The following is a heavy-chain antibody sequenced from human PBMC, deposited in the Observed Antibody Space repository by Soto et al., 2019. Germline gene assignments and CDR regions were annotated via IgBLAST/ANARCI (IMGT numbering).Heavy chain of an antibody. Sequence: GASVKVSCKASGYTFTVYYMHWVRQAPGQGLEWMGWINPNSGGTNYAQKFQGWVTMTRDTSISTAYMELSRLRSDDTAVYYCARDSEDLTHCGGDCYSGYYFDYWGQGTLVTVSS. J-gene: IGHJ4*02. V-gene: IGHV1-2*04. CDR1: GYTFTVYY. D-gene: IGHD2-21*02. CDR2: INPNSGGT. CDR3: ARDSEDLTHCGGDCYSGYYFDY.